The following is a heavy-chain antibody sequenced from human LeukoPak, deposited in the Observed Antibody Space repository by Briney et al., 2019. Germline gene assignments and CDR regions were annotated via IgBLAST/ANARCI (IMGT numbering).Heavy chain of an antibody. D-gene: IGHD5-24*01. CDR1: GFTFSSYG. CDR3: ARGVGGYNPRPLDY. V-gene: IGHV3-33*01. Sequence: PGGSLRLSCAASGFTFSSYGMHWVRQAPGKGLEWVAVIWYDGSNKYYADSVKGRFTISRDNSKNTLYLQMNSLRAEDTAVYYCARGVGGYNPRPLDYWGQGTLVTVSS. J-gene: IGHJ4*02. CDR2: IWYDGSNK.